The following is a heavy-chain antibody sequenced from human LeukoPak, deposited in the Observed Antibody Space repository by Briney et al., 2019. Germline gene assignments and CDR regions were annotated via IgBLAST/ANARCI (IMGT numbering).Heavy chain of an antibody. J-gene: IGHJ4*02. V-gene: IGHV3-53*01. CDR3: ARAVSSGYDPFDY. CDR2: IYSGGNT. CDR1: GVTLSSYA. Sequence: PGGSLRLSCAASGVTLSSYAMSWARQAPGKGLEWVSVIYSGGNTYYADSVKGRFTISRDNSKNTLYLQMNSLRAEDTAVYYCARAVSSGYDPFDYWGQGTLVTVSS. D-gene: IGHD3-22*01.